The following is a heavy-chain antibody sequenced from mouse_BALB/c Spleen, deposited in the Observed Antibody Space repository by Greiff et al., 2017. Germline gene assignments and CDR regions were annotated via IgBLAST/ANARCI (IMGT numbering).Heavy chain of an antibody. V-gene: IGHV3-6*02. J-gene: IGHJ4*01. CDR3: ARNGRLRNYAMDY. Sequence: EVKVEESGPGLVKPSQSLSLTCSVTGYSITSGYYWNWIRQFPGNKLEWMGYISYDGSNNYNPSLKNRISITRDTSKNQFFLKLNSVTTEDTATYYCARNGRLRNYAMDYWGQGTSVTVSS. CDR1: GYSITSGYY. CDR2: ISYDGSN. D-gene: IGHD2-4*01.